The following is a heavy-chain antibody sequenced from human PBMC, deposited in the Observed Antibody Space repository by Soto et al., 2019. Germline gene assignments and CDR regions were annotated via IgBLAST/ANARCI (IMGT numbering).Heavy chain of an antibody. CDR2: INPTDAYT. Sequence: QVQLVQSGAEVKKPGASVKVSCRTSGYTFISYYIHWVRQAPGQGLEWMGLINPTDAYTDYAQKVQGRITLTRDTSTSIGYMELSSLRSEDTAIYYCARDHVDTPMTNFDYWGQGTLVTVSS. CDR1: GYTFISYY. CDR3: ARDHVDTPMTNFDY. J-gene: IGHJ4*02. V-gene: IGHV1-46*01. D-gene: IGHD5-18*01.